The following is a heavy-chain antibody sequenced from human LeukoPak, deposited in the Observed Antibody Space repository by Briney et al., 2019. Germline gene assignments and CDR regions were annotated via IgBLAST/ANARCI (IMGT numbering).Heavy chain of an antibody. J-gene: IGHJ4*02. V-gene: IGHV4-31*03. CDR1: GGSISSGGYY. D-gene: IGHD2-2*01. CDR2: MYYSGST. Sequence: SETLSLTCTVSGGSISSGGYYWSWIRQHPGKGLEWIGYMYYSGSTYYNPSLKSRVTISVDTSKNQFSLKLSSVTAADTAVYYCASSIKKDIVVVPAATSFDYWGQGTLVTVSS. CDR3: ASSIKKDIVVVPAATSFDY.